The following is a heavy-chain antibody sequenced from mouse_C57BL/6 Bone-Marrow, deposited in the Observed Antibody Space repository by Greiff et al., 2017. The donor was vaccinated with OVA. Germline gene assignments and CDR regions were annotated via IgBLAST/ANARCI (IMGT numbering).Heavy chain of an antibody. J-gene: IGHJ3*01. V-gene: IGHV10-1*01. CDR1: GFSFNTYA. D-gene: IGHD1-1*01. CDR2: IRSKSNNYAT. CDR3: VRELRSFAY. Sequence: EVHLVESGGGLVQPKGSLKLSCAASGFSFNTYAMNWVRQAPGKGLEWVARIRSKSNNYATYYADSVKDRFTISRDDSESMLYLQMNNLKTEDTAMYYCVRELRSFAYWGQGTLVTVSA.